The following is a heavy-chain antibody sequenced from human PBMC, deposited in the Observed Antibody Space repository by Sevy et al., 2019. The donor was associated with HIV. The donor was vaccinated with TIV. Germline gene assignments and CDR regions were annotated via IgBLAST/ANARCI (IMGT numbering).Heavy chain of an antibody. CDR2: INPKSGAT. J-gene: IGHJ6*02. Sequence: ASVKVSCKASGYTFSDSGYYVHWVRQAPGQGLEWMEWINPKSGATNYAQKFQGRVTMTRDTSVSTANMELNRLTSDDTAVYYCARESYDFWTGPVDYDYGMDVWGQGTTVTVSS. V-gene: IGHV1-2*02. CDR1: GYTFSDSGYY. CDR3: ARESYDFWTGPVDYDYGMDV. D-gene: IGHD3-3*01.